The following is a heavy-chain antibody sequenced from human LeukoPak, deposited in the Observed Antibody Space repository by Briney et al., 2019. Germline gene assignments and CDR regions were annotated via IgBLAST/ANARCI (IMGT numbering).Heavy chain of an antibody. V-gene: IGHV3-7*01. D-gene: IGHD2-2*01. CDR2: IKQDGSEK. J-gene: IGHJ4*02. Sequence: GXSLRLSCAASGFTFSSYWMSWVRQAPGKGVEWVANIKQDGSEKYYVDSVKGRFTISRDNAKNSLYLQMNSLRAEDTAVYYCARDRCSSTSCHQFDYWGQGTLVTVSS. CDR1: GFTFSSYW. CDR3: ARDRCSSTSCHQFDY.